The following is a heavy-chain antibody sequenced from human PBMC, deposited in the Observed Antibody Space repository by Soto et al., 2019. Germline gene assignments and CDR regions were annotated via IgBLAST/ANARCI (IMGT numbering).Heavy chain of an antibody. CDR2: SSNSGTYT. D-gene: IGHD3-10*02. J-gene: IGHJ4*02. V-gene: IGHV3-11*06. Sequence: GGSLRLSCVASGFTFSDYYMSWVRQAPGKGLEWLSYSSNSGTYTKYAGSVKGRFSISRDNAKNSLYLQINSLRGEDTPIYYCARSGDNYNVLDYWGQGTPVTVSS. CDR1: GFTFSDYY. CDR3: ARSGDNYNVLDY.